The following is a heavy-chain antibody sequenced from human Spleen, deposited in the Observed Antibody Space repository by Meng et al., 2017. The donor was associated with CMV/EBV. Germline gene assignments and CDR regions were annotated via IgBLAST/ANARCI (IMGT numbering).Heavy chain of an antibody. D-gene: IGHD5-24*01. Sequence: QVQLVQSGAEVKKPGASVRVSCKTSGYTFTGYYMQWVRQAPGQGLEWMGRINPNSGATNYAQRFQGRVTMTRDTSTSTVYMELSSLRSEDTAVYYCARVRDGYNYFDYWGQGTLVTVSS. CDR1: GYTFTGYY. CDR2: INPNSGAT. V-gene: IGHV1-2*06. CDR3: ARVRDGYNYFDY. J-gene: IGHJ4*02.